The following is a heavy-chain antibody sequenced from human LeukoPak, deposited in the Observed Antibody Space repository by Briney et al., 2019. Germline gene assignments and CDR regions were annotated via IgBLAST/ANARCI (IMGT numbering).Heavy chain of an antibody. CDR1: GFTLTSYT. D-gene: IGHD5-18*01. CDR2: VSYDGTKL. CDR3: ARDRVQIWSYVGTFDS. J-gene: IGHJ4*02. V-gene: IGHV3-30-3*01. Sequence: GRSLRLSCATSGFTLTSYTMRCVRQAPGKGLEWVAVVSYDGTKLSYADSVKSRFTMSRDISKNTLYLKMNSLKPEASALYSCARDRVQIWSYVGTFDSWGQGTLVTVSS.